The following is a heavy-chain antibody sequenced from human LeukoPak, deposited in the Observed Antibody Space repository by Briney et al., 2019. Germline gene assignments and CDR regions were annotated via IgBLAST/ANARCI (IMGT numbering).Heavy chain of an antibody. D-gene: IGHD5-24*01. Sequence: SETLSLTCGVYGGSFSGYYWSWIRQPPGKGLEWIGEINPRGSTNYNPSLKSRVTLSADTSKNQVSLTLNSVTAADTAVYYCARRRLGYYFDYWGQGTLVTVSS. V-gene: IGHV4-34*01. J-gene: IGHJ4*02. CDR2: INPRGST. CDR1: GGSFSGYY. CDR3: ARRRLGYYFDY.